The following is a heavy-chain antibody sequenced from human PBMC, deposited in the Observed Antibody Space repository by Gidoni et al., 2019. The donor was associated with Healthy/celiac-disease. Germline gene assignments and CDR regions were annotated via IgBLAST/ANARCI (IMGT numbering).Heavy chain of an antibody. CDR1: GFPFSSYA. J-gene: IGHJ4*02. Sequence: EVQLLESGGGLVQTGGSLRLSCAAPGFPFSSYAMSWVRQAPGKGLEWVSAISGSGGITYYADSVKGRFTISRDYSKHTLYLQMTSLRAEDTAVYYCAKTMYYDSSALQPDYWGQGTLVTVSS. CDR3: AKTMYYDSSALQPDY. CDR2: ISGSGGIT. D-gene: IGHD3-22*01. V-gene: IGHV3-23*01.